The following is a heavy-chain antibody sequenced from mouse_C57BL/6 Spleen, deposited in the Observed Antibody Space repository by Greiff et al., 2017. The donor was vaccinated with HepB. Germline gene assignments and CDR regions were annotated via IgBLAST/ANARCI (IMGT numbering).Heavy chain of an antibody. CDR2: ISSGSSTI. CDR3: ARGYYYGSSEMDY. J-gene: IGHJ4*01. V-gene: IGHV5-17*01. Sequence: EVQRVESGGGLVKPGGSLKLSCAASGFTFSDYGMHWVRQAPEKGLEWVAYISSGSSTIYYADTVKGRFTISRDNAKNTLFLQMTSLRSEDTAMYYCARGYYYGSSEMDYWGQGTSVTVSS. D-gene: IGHD1-1*01. CDR1: GFTFSDYG.